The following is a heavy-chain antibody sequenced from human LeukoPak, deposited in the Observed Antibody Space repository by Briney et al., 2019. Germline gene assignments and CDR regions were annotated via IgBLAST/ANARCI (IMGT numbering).Heavy chain of an antibody. J-gene: IGHJ6*02. D-gene: IGHD7-27*01. CDR2: ISGSGGST. CDR1: GFTFSSYA. V-gene: IGHV3-23*01. CDR3: ATKGTGNYYYYYGMDV. Sequence: GGSLRLSCAASGFTFSSYAMSWVRQAPRKGLEWVSAISGSGGSTYYADSVKGRFTISRDNSKNTLYLQMNSLRAEDTAVYYCATKGTGNYYYYYGMDVWGQETTVTVSS.